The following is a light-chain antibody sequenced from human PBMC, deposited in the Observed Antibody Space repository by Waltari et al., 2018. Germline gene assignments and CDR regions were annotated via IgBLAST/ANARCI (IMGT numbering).Light chain of an antibody. CDR2: QDS. J-gene: IGLJ2*01. CDR3: QAWDTSTAV. CDR1: KLGYKY. V-gene: IGLV3-1*01. Sequence: SYEQTQPASVSVSPGQTASITCSGAKLGYKYVSWYQQKPGQSPLLGIYQDSRRPSGIPERFSGSNSGNTATLTISGTQVMDEADYYCQAWDTSTAVFGGGTRLTVL.